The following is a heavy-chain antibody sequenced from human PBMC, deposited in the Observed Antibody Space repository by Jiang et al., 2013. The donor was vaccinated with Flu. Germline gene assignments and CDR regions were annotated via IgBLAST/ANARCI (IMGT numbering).Heavy chain of an antibody. CDR1: GFTFSHFD. D-gene: IGHD4-17*01. CDR2: ISYEGANK. J-gene: IGHJ4*02. V-gene: IGHV3-33*05. Sequence: VQLVESGGGVVQPGRSLRLSCAASGFTFSHFDMHWVRQAPGKGLEWVAVISYEGANKFYVDSVKGRFTISRDNSKNTLYLQMNSLRAEDTGVYYCARRRFLDGGDYDYFDFWGQGTLVTVSS. CDR3: ARRRFLDGGDYDYFDF.